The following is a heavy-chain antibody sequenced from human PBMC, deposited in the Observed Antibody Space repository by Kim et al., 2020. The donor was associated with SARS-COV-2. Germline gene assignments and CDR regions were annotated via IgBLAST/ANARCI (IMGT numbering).Heavy chain of an antibody. CDR2: IYSSGST. V-gene: IGHV4-39*01. CDR3: AKHRSSRWNPEYYYGMDV. J-gene: IGHJ6*02. Sequence: SETLSLTCTVSGGSISSSSYYWGWIRQPPGKGLEWIGSIYSSGSTYYNPSLKSRVSISVDTSKNQFSLKLSSMTAADTAVYYCAKHRSSRWNPEYYYGMDVWGQGTTVTVSS. D-gene: IGHD6-13*01. CDR1: GGSISSSSYY.